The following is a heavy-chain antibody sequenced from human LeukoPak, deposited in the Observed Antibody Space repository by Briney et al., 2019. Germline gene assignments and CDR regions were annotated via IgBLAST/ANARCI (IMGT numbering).Heavy chain of an antibody. Sequence: ASVKVSCKASGYTYTGYYMHWVRQAPGQGLEWMGWINPNSGGTNYAQKFQGRVTMTRDTSISTAYMELSGLRSDDTAVYYCARDPTPYYYDSSGYYLGWFDPWGQGTLVTVSS. D-gene: IGHD3-22*01. J-gene: IGHJ5*02. V-gene: IGHV1-2*02. CDR3: ARDPTPYYYDSSGYYLGWFDP. CDR2: INPNSGGT. CDR1: GYTYTGYY.